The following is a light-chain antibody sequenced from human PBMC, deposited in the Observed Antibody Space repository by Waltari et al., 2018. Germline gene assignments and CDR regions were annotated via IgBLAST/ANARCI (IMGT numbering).Light chain of an antibody. V-gene: IGKV3-20*01. CDR2: GAS. CDR3: QQYSSSVMYT. CDR1: QSVRNF. J-gene: IGKJ2*01. Sequence: DIVLTQSPGTLSLSPGERATLSCRASQSVRNFLAWYQQKPGQTPRLLIHGASSRATDIPDRFSGSGSGTDFILTINRLEPEDFAVYFCQQYSSSVMYTFGQGTKLEI.